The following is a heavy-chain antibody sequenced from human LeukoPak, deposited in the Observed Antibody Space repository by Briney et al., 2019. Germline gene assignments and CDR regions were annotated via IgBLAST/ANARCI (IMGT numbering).Heavy chain of an antibody. D-gene: IGHD1/OR15-1a*01. V-gene: IGHV4-39*01. Sequence: SETLSLTCTVSGGSISSSRYYWGWIRQPPGKGLEWIGSNYYSGSTYYNPSLKRRVTISVDTSKNQFSLKLSSVTAADTAVYYCARQEQNPFPYYYYMDVWGKGTTVTVSS. CDR2: NYYSGST. CDR3: ARQEQNPFPYYYYMDV. J-gene: IGHJ6*03. CDR1: GGSISSSRYY.